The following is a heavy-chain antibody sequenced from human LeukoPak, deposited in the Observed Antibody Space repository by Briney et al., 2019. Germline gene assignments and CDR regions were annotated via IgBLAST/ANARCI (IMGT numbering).Heavy chain of an antibody. V-gene: IGHV4-34*01. J-gene: IGHJ6*03. D-gene: IGHD6-13*01. CDR1: GGSFSVFY. Sequence: WETLSLTCTVYGGSFSVFYWSWIRQSPGKGLEWIGEINHSGSTNYNPSLKSRVIISVDTSKIQFSLKLNSVTAADTAVYYCARVGSSSKDAFYYYYYYMDVWGKGTTVTVSS. CDR2: INHSGST. CDR3: ARVGSSSKDAFYYYYYYMDV.